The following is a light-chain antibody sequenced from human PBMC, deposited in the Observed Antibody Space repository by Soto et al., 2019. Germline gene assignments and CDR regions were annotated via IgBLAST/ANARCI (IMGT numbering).Light chain of an antibody. CDR1: QSVSSN. CDR3: QQYNNWTPPLT. Sequence: EIVMTQSPATLSVSPGERATLSCRASQSVSSNLAWYQQKPGQAPRLLIYGASTRATGIPARFSGSGSGTEFALTISSLRSEDVAFYYCQQYNNWTPPLTFGGGTKVEIK. J-gene: IGKJ4*01. V-gene: IGKV3-15*01. CDR2: GAS.